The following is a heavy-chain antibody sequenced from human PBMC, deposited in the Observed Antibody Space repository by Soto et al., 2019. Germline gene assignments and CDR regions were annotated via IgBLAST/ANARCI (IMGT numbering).Heavy chain of an antibody. V-gene: IGHV1-18*01. Sequence: QVQLVQSGAEVKKPGASVKVSCKASDYTFINYGLTWVRQAPGQGLEWMGWISPYNGDTNYAQKFQGRVTMTTDTSTSTAYMELRSLRSDDTAVYYCARVLVRGALSWFHPWGLGTLVTVSS. D-gene: IGHD3-10*01. J-gene: IGHJ5*02. CDR3: ARVLVRGALSWFHP. CDR1: DYTFINYG. CDR2: ISPYNGDT.